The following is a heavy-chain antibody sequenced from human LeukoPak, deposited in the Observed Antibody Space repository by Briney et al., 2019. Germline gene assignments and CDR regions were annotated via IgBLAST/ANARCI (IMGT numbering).Heavy chain of an antibody. CDR3: ARDSIPVAGTGLSWFDP. D-gene: IGHD6-13*01. V-gene: IGHV4-30-2*01. CDR1: GGALSSGGYY. J-gene: IGHJ5*02. Sequence: PSETLSLTCTVSGGALSSGGYYWTWIRQPPGKGLEWIGNIYHSGTPYYNPSLKGRVTLSVDRSKNQFSLKMTSVTAADTAVYYCARDSIPVAGTGLSWFDPWGQGTLVTVSS. CDR2: IYHSGTP.